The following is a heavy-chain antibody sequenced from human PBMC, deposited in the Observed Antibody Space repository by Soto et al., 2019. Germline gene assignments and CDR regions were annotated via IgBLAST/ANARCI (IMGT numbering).Heavy chain of an antibody. D-gene: IGHD3-10*01. J-gene: IGHJ1*01. V-gene: IGHV5-51*01. Sequence: GESLKISCKGSGYSFTSYWIGWVRQMPGKGLEWMGIIYPGDSDTRYSPSFQGQVTISADKSISTAYLQWSSLKASDTAMYYCARGPYYYGSGSYYFTQHWGQGTLVTVSS. CDR1: GYSFTSYW. CDR2: IYPGDSDT. CDR3: ARGPYYYGSGSYYFTQH.